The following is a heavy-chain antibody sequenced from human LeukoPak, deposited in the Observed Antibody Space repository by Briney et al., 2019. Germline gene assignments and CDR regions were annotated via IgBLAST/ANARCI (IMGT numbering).Heavy chain of an antibody. CDR3: TRGGYSGFETIDH. CDR2: INANTGDT. Sequence: AASVKVSCKASGYRFAGYYMHWVRQATGQGREWMGWINANTGDTNYAQKFQGGVTMTRDTSITTAYMELSRLRSDDTAVYYCTRGGYSGFETIDHWGQGTLVTVSS. J-gene: IGHJ4*02. D-gene: IGHD5-12*01. CDR1: GYRFAGYY. V-gene: IGHV1-2*02.